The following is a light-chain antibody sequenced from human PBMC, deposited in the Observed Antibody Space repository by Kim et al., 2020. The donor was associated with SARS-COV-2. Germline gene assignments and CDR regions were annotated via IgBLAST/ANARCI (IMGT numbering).Light chain of an antibody. V-gene: IGKV3-15*01. CDR3: QQYNDWPPLT. Sequence: STGERVPLSCRASQGISSNLAWYQQKPGQAPRLLIYGASSRATGIPARFSGSGSGTDFTLTISSLQSEDFAVYYCQQYNDWPPLTFGGGTKVDIK. CDR2: GAS. J-gene: IGKJ4*01. CDR1: QGISSN.